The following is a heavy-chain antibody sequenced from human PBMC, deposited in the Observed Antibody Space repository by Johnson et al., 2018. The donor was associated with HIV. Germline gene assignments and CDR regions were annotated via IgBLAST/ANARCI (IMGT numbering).Heavy chain of an antibody. CDR2: TSYDGTHN. J-gene: IGHJ3*02. D-gene: IGHD3-3*01. V-gene: IGHV3-30*18. Sequence: QVQLVESGGGVVQPGRSLRLSCAASGFAFSNFAMHWVRQAPGKGLEWVAVTSYDGTHNYYADSVKDRFTISRDNSKNTLYLQMNSLRAEDTAVYYCAKERTTYYNFWSGSAGNDAFDIWGQGAMVTVSS. CDR3: AKERTTYYNFWSGSAGNDAFDI. CDR1: GFAFSNFA.